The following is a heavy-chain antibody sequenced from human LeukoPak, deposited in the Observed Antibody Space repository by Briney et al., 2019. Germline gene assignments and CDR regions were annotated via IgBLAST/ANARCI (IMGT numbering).Heavy chain of an antibody. CDR2: ISAYNGNT. J-gene: IGHJ4*02. CDR3: ARESGPSSTSSYYFDY. V-gene: IGHV1-18*01. Sequence: ASVKVSCKVSGGTFSSYTISWVRQAPGQGLEWMGWISAYNGNTNYAQKLQGRVTMTTDTSTSTAYMELRSLRSDDTAVYYCARESGPSSTSSYYFDYWGQGTLVTVSS. CDR1: GGTFSSYT. D-gene: IGHD2-2*01.